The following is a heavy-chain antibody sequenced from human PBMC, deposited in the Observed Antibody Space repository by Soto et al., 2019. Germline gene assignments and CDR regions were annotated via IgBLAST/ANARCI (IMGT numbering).Heavy chain of an antibody. Sequence: SETLSLTCTVSGGSISNSSYYWGWIRQPPGKGLEWIGSIYYSGSTYYNPSLKSRVTISVDTSKNQFSLKLSSVTAADTAVYYCARRGYYAISAFDIWGQGTMVTVSS. CDR3: ARRGYYAISAFDI. J-gene: IGHJ3*02. CDR2: IYYSGST. V-gene: IGHV4-39*01. D-gene: IGHD2-8*01. CDR1: GGSISNSSYY.